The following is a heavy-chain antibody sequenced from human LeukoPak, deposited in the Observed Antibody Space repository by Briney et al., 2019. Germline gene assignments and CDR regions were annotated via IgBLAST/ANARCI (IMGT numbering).Heavy chain of an antibody. CDR1: GGSFSGYY. V-gene: IGHV4-34*01. CDR2: INHSGST. Sequence: SETLSLTCAVYGGSFSGYYWSWIRQPPGKGLEWIGEINHSGSTNYNPSLKSRVTISVDTSKNQFSLKLSSVTAADTGVYYCARVKNYYDSSGYYWAPGKYYFDYWGQGTLVTVSS. D-gene: IGHD3-22*01. CDR3: ARVKNYYDSSGYYWAPGKYYFDY. J-gene: IGHJ4*02.